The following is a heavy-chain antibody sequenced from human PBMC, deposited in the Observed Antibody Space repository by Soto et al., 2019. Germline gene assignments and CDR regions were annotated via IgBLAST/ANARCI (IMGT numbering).Heavy chain of an antibody. J-gene: IGHJ1*01. CDR2: IYYSGST. V-gene: IGHV4-39*01. D-gene: IGHD6-13*01. CDR1: GGSISSSTYS. CDR3: ASVLPRYSSSWYSKSEYFQH. Sequence: PSETLSLTCTVSGGSISSSTYSWGWIRQPPGKGLEWIGSIYYSGSTYYNPSLKSRVTISVDTSKNQFSLKLSSVTAADTAVYYCASVLPRYSSSWYSKSEYFQHWGQGTLVTVS.